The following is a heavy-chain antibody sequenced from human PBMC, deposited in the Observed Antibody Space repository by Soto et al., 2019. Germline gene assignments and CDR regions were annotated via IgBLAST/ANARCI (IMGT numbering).Heavy chain of an antibody. CDR1: GYTFTSYD. Sequence: QVQLVQSGAEVKKPGASVKVSCKASGYTFTSYDINWVRQATGQGLEWMGWMNPNSGNTGYAQKFQGRVTMTRNTSISTAYMELSSLRSEDTAVYYCARGPYYDFWSGYYTEWGGGIGYYYYGMDVWGQGTTVTVSS. CDR2: MNPNSGNT. CDR3: ARGPYYDFWSGYYTEWGGGIGYYYYGMDV. V-gene: IGHV1-8*01. J-gene: IGHJ6*02. D-gene: IGHD3-3*01.